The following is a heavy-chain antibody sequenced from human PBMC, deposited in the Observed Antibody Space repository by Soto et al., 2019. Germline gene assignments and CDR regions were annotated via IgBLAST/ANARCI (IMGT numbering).Heavy chain of an antibody. CDR2: IIPHFGPA. V-gene: IGHV1-69*06. J-gene: IGHJ6*02. Sequence: QVQLVQSGAEVKKPGSSVKVSCKASGDSFNNDGVNWVRQAPGQGLEWVGGIIPHFGPAKYPQKFQGRATITADTPTTTVFMELLSLTSDDTAIYYCARGALLDWHNYFALYVWGQGTSVTVSS. CDR1: GDSFNNDG. CDR3: ARGALLDWHNYFALYV. D-gene: IGHD3-9*01.